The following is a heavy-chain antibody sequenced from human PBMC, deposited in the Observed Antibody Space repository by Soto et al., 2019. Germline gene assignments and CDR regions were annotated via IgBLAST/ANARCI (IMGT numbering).Heavy chain of an antibody. V-gene: IGHV4-59*02. D-gene: IGHD6-6*01. CDR1: GGSVSSYY. CDR3: ARGWSIAARPPLGFDY. J-gene: IGHJ4*02. CDR2: IYYSGST. Sequence: SETLSLTCTVSGGSVSSYYWSWIRQPPGKGLEWIGYIYYSGSTNYNTSLKSRFTISVDTSKNQFSLKLSSVTAAETAVYYCARGWSIAARPPLGFDYWGQGTLVTVSS.